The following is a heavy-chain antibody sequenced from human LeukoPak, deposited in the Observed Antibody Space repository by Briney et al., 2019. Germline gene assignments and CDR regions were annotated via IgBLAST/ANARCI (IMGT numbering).Heavy chain of an antibody. V-gene: IGHV1-2*04. CDR3: ARVGISSGITGGDY. CDR1: GYTFTGYY. Sequence: ASVKVSCKASGYTFTGYYMHWVRQAPGQGLEWMGWINPNSGGTNYAQKFQGWVTMTRDTSISTAYMELSRLRSDDTAVYYCARVGISSGITGGDYWGQGTLVTVSS. D-gene: IGHD3-22*01. CDR2: INPNSGGT. J-gene: IGHJ4*02.